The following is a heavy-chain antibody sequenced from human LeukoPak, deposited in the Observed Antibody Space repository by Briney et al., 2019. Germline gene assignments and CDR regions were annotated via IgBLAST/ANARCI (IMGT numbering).Heavy chain of an antibody. Sequence: GGSLRLSCAASGFXFSSYEINWVRQAPGKGLEWVSYISNSGTIIYYADSVKGRFTISRDNAKNSLYLQMNSLRAEDTAVYYCARAIAVAGPYYFDYWGQGTLVTVSS. D-gene: IGHD6-19*01. CDR2: ISNSGTII. V-gene: IGHV3-48*03. CDR1: GFXFSSYE. CDR3: ARAIAVAGPYYFDY. J-gene: IGHJ4*02.